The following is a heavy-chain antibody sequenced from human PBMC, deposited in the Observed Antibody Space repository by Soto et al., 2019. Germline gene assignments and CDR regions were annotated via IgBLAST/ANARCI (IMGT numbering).Heavy chain of an antibody. D-gene: IGHD6-6*01. Sequence: SETLSLTCTVSGGSISSGGYYWSWIRQHPGKGLEWIGYIYYSGSTYYNPSLKSRVTISVDTSKNQFSLKLSSVTAADTAVFYCARGSDSEYSSSFYFDYGGKETLFTVSS. CDR3: ARGSDSEYSSSFYFDY. CDR2: IYYSGST. CDR1: GGSISSGGYY. J-gene: IGHJ4*02. V-gene: IGHV4-31*03.